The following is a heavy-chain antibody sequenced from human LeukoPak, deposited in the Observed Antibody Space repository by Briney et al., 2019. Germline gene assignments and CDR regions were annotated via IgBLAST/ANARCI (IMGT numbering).Heavy chain of an antibody. D-gene: IGHD5-18*01. J-gene: IGHJ4*02. CDR3: ARGGYSYGSNFDY. CDR2: IYTSGST. V-gene: IGHV4-61*02. CDR1: GGSISSGSYY. Sequence: PSQTLSLTCTVSGGSISSGSYYWIWIRQPAGKGLEWIGRIYTSGSTNYNPSLKSRVTISVDTSKNQFSLKLSSVTAADTAVYYCARGGYSYGSNFDYWGQGTLVTVSS.